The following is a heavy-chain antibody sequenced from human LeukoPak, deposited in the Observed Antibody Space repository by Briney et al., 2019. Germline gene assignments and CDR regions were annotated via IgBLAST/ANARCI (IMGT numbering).Heavy chain of an antibody. CDR3: ARHGPPRSPTYYYGSGSHTPRSYFDY. V-gene: IGHV4-39*01. D-gene: IGHD3-10*01. CDR2: IYYSGST. Sequence: PSETLSLTCTVSGGSISSSSYYWGWIRQPPGKGLEWIGSIYYSGSTYYNPSLKSRVTISVDTSKNQFSLKLSSVTAADTAVYYCARHGPPRSPTYYYGSGSHTPRSYFDYWGQGTLVTVSS. CDR1: GGSISSSSYY. J-gene: IGHJ4*02.